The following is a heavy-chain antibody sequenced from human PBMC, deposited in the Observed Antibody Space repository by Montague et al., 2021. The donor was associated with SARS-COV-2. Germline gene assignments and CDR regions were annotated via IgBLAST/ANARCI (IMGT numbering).Heavy chain of an antibody. CDR2: IHHTGSS. CDR3: ARDGFYYDSSGEYLETGGFDN. V-gene: IGHV4-59*01. Sequence: SETLSLTCTVSGGSISNYYWSWIRQSPGKRLEWIGYIHHTGSSNYSPSLKSRVTISLGTPRNQFSLKLSSVTAADAAVYYCARDGFYYDSSGEYLETGGFDNWGQGTLVTVSS. D-gene: IGHD3-22*01. CDR1: GGSISNYY. J-gene: IGHJ4*02.